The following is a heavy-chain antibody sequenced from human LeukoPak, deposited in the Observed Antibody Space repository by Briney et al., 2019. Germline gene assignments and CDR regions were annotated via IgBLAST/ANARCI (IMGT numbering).Heavy chain of an antibody. J-gene: IGHJ4*02. D-gene: IGHD2-15*01. CDR2: IYYSGST. V-gene: IGHV4-39*07. CDR1: GGSISSSSYY. CDR3: ARAVEDGYVDY. Sequence: SETLSLTCTVSGGSISSSSYYWGWNRQPPGKGLEWIGSIYYSGSTYYNPSLKSRVTISVDTSKNQFSLKLSSVTAADTAVYYCARAVEDGYVDYWGQGTLVTVSS.